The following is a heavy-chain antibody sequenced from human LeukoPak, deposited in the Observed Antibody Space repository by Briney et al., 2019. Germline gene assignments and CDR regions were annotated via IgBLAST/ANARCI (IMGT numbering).Heavy chain of an antibody. V-gene: IGHV5-51*01. CDR3: ARRPYCGGDCYPSYWFDP. CDR1: GYSFISYW. J-gene: IGHJ5*02. D-gene: IGHD2-21*02. CDR2: IYPGDSDT. Sequence: GESLKISXKGSGYSFISYWIGWVRQMPGKGLEWMGIIYPGDSDTIYSPSFQGQVTISADKSISTAYLQWSSLKASDTAMYYCARRPYCGGDCYPSYWFDPWGQGTLVTVSS.